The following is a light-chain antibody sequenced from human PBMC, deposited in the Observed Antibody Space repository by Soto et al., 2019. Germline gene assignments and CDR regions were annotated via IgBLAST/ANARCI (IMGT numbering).Light chain of an antibody. J-gene: IGLJ3*02. V-gene: IGLV2-23*01. CDR3: CSYAGSSTVV. CDR1: SSDVGCYNL. CDR2: EGS. Sequence: QSALTQPASVSGSPGQSITISCTGTSSDVGCYNLVSWYQQHPGKAPKLMISEGSKRPSGVSNRFSGSKSGNTASLTISGLQDEDEADYYCCSYAGSSTVVFGGGTKLTVL.